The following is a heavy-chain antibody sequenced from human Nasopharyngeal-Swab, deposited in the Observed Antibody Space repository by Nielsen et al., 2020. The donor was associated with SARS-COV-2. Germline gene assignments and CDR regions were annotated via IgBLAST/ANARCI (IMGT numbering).Heavy chain of an antibody. J-gene: IGHJ6*03. D-gene: IGHD3-10*01. CDR3: ARGFEYGSGSYYRTYYYYYMDV. CDR1: GGSISSYY. V-gene: IGHV4-59*01. Sequence: SETLSLTCTVSGGSISSYYWSWIRQPPGKGLEWIGYIYYSVSTNYNPSLKSRVTISVDTSKNQFSLKLSSVTAADTAVYYCARGFEYGSGSYYRTYYYYYMDVWGKGTTVTVSS. CDR2: IYYSVST.